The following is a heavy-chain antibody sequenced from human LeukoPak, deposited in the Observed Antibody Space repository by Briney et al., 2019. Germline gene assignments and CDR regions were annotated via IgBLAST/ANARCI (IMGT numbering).Heavy chain of an antibody. CDR1: GGSISSSSYY. V-gene: IGHV4-39*01. J-gene: IGHJ6*03. Sequence: PSETLSLTCTVSGGSISSSSYYWGWIRQPPGKGLEWIGSIYYSGSTYYNPSLKSRVTISVDTSKNQFSLKLSSVTAADTAVYYCAKRGYSGYDYCYYYMDVWGKGTTVTVSS. D-gene: IGHD5-12*01. CDR2: IYYSGST. CDR3: AKRGYSGYDYCYYYMDV.